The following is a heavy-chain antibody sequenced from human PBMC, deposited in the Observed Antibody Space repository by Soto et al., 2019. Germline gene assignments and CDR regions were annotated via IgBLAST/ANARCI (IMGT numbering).Heavy chain of an antibody. J-gene: IGHJ5*02. CDR3: AHHSYDYIWGSLLDP. V-gene: IGHV2-5*02. Sequence: QITLKESGPTLVKPTQTLTLTCTFSGFSLSTSGVGVGWIRQPPGKALEWLALIYWDDDKRYSPSLKSRLTITKDTPKNQVVLTMTNMDPVDTATYYCAHHSYDYIWGSLLDPWGQGTLVTVSS. CDR2: IYWDDDK. CDR1: GFSLSTSGVG. D-gene: IGHD3-16*01.